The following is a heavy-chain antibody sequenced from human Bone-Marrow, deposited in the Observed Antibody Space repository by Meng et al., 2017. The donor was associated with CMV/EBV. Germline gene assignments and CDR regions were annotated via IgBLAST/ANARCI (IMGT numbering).Heavy chain of an antibody. J-gene: IGHJ4*02. CDR2: INPSGGST. CDR1: GYTFTSYY. D-gene: IGHD2-15*01. Sequence: ASVKVSCKASGYTFTSYYMHWVRQAPGQGLEWMGIINPSGGSTSYAQKFQGRVTMTRDTSTSTVYMELSSLRSEDTAVYYCARAVGVVVAATQRWLGYWGQGTLVTVPS. CDR3: ARAVGVVVAATQRWLGY. V-gene: IGHV1-46*01.